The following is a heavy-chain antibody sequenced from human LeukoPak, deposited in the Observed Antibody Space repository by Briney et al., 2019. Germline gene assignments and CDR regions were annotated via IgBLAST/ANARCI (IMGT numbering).Heavy chain of an antibody. V-gene: IGHV3-30-3*01. D-gene: IGHD2-2*02. CDR3: ARDAPRYCSSTSCYTGSKNYYYYMDV. CDR1: GFTFSRYA. CDR2: ISNDGSNK. Sequence: GGSLRLSCAASGFTFSRYAMHWVRQAPGKGLEWLAVISNDGSNKYYADSVKGRFTISRDNSKNTLYLQMNSLRAEDTAVYYCARDAPRYCSSTSCYTGSKNYYYYMDVWGKGTTVTVSS. J-gene: IGHJ6*03.